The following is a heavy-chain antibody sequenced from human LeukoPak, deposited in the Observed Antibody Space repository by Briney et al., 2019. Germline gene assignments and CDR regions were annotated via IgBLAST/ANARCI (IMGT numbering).Heavy chain of an antibody. CDR3: AREPPGY. J-gene: IGHJ4*02. CDR1: GGSVTSGNYY. V-gene: IGHV4-61*02. CDR2: IYTNGGA. Sequence: SETLSLTCTVSGGSVTSGNYYWNWIRQPAGKGLEWIGRIYTNGGASYNPSLKSRVTISIDASKNQFSLKLSSVTAADTTVYYCAREPPGYWGQGILVTVSS.